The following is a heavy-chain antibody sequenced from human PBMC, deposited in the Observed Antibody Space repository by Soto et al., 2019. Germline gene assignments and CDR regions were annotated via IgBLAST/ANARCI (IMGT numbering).Heavy chain of an antibody. V-gene: IGHV3-11*06. CDR3: VRDSARTVVVPRVDGDNWLDP. J-gene: IGHJ5*02. CDR1: GCSFGDYF. Sequence: WLRRPGAASGCSFGDYFMSWIRQAKGKGLEWVSFISGSSDNIKYADSVKGRFTISRDNAKNSLYLQMNSLRAEDTAVYYCVRDSARTVVVPRVDGDNWLDPWGQGTLVTVYS. D-gene: IGHD2-2*01. CDR2: ISGSSDNI.